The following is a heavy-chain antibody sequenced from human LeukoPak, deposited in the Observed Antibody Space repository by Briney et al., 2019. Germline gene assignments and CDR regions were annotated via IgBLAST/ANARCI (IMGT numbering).Heavy chain of an antibody. V-gene: IGHV3-53*01. CDR2: IYSGGST. CDR3: ASSRYDSSGYYGIIGY. D-gene: IGHD3-22*01. J-gene: IGHJ4*02. CDR1: GFTVSGNY. Sequence: GGSLRLSRAASGFTVSGNYMSWVRQAPGKGLEWVSVIYSGGSTYYADSVKGRFTISRDNAKNSLYLQMNSLRAEDTAVYYCASSRYDSSGYYGIIGYWGQGTLVTVSS.